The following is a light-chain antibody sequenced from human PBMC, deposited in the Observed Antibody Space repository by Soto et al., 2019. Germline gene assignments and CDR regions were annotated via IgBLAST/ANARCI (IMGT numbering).Light chain of an antibody. Sequence: EILMTQSPATLSVSPGDRVTLSCRASQSVSSNLAWYQHKPGQPPRLLIYAASTRATGIPAKFSGSGSGAEFTLTISSLQSEDSAIYYCQQYTNWPRTFGQGTKVEIK. CDR3: QQYTNWPRT. J-gene: IGKJ1*01. CDR1: QSVSSN. V-gene: IGKV3-15*01. CDR2: AAS.